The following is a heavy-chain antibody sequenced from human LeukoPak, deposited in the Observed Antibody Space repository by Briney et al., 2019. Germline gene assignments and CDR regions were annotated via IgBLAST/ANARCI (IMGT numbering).Heavy chain of an antibody. D-gene: IGHD6-13*01. J-gene: IGHJ6*02. V-gene: IGHV3-30*18. CDR1: GFTFSSYG. CDR3: AKRMQQLVRRPYYYGMDV. CDR2: ISYDGSNK. Sequence: SGGSLRLSCAASGFTFSSYGMHWVRQAPGKGLEWVAVISYDGSNKYYADSVKGRFTISRDNSKNTLYLQMNSLRAEDTAVYYCAKRMQQLVRRPYYYGMDVWGQGTTVTVSS.